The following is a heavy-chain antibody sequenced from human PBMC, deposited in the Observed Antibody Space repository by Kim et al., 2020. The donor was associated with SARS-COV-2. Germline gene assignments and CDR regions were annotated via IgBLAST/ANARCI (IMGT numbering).Heavy chain of an antibody. J-gene: IGHJ4*02. CDR3: AKDLSYYYGSGEDY. Sequence: AASVKGRFTTSRDNSKTTVYLQMNSLGAEDTAIYYCAKDLSYYYGSGEDYWGQGTLVTVSS. V-gene: IGHV3-23*01. D-gene: IGHD3-10*01.